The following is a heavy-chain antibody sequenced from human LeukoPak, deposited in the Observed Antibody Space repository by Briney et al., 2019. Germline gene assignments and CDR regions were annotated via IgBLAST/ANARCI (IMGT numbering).Heavy chain of an antibody. D-gene: IGHD1-26*01. Sequence: SETLSLTCTVSGCSISHHYWSWIRQAAGEGLEWIGRIYTSGSTNYNASLKSRVSMSVDTSKSQFSLKLSSVTGADTAVFYCARENSARYREFDYWGQGTLVTVSS. V-gene: IGHV4-4*07. CDR1: GCSISHHY. CDR3: ARENSARYREFDY. J-gene: IGHJ4*02. CDR2: IYTSGST.